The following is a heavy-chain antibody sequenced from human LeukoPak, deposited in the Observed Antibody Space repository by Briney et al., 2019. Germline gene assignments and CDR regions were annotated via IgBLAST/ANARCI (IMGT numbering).Heavy chain of an antibody. CDR2: IKQDGSEK. J-gene: IGHJ4*02. Sequence: GGSLRLSCAASGFXFSSYWISWVRQAPGKGLEWVANIKQDGSEKYYVDSVKGRFTISRDNAKNSLYLQMNSLRAEDTAVYYCARDRQPLYWGQGTLVTVSS. CDR3: ARDRQPLY. CDR1: GFXFSSYW. D-gene: IGHD6-13*01. V-gene: IGHV3-7*05.